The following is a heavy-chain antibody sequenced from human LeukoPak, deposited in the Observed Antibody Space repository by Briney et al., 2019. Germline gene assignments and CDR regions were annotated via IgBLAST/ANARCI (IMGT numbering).Heavy chain of an antibody. V-gene: IGHV4-34*01. D-gene: IGHD3-10*01. CDR1: GGSFSGYY. Sequence: SETLSLTCAVYGGSFSGYYWSWIRQPPGKGLEWIGEINHSGSTNYNPSLKSRVTISVDTSKNQFSLKLSSGTAADTAVYYCARLRRPDYGSGSYISYYYYMDVWGKGTTVTISS. CDR2: INHSGST. J-gene: IGHJ6*03. CDR3: ARLRRPDYGSGSYISYYYYMDV.